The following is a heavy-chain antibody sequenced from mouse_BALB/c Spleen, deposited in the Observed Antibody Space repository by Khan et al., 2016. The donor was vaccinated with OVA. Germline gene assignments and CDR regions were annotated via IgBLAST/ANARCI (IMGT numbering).Heavy chain of an antibody. CDR1: GYTFKDYV. CDR2: MNTYTGEP. V-gene: IGHV9-3-1*01. Sequence: QIQLVQSGPELKKPGETVKISCKVFGYTFKDYVMNWVKQSPGEGLKWMGWMNTYTGEPTYADDFAGRFAFSLETSANTAYLQISSLKDEDTATYCCVRFHGGDWGQGTALTVSS. J-gene: IGHJ2*01. CDR3: VRFHGGD.